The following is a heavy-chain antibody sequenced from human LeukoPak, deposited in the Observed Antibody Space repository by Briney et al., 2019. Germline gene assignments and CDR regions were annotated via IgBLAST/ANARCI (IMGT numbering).Heavy chain of an antibody. D-gene: IGHD3-10*01. J-gene: IGHJ4*02. Sequence: RGSLRLSCAASGFTFSSYGMHWVRQAPGKGLEWVAFIRYDGSNKYYADSVKGRFTISRDNSKNTLYLQMNSLRAEDTAVYYCATPFELFDYWGQGTLVTVSS. CDR2: IRYDGSNK. V-gene: IGHV3-30*02. CDR1: GFTFSSYG. CDR3: ATPFELFDY.